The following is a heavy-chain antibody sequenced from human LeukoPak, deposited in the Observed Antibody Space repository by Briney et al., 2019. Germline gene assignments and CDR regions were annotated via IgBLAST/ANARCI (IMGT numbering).Heavy chain of an antibody. D-gene: IGHD3-16*01. Sequence: ASVKVSCKASGYTFTSYGISWVRQAPGQGLEWMGWISAYSGNTNYAQKLQGRVTMTTDTSTSTAYMELRSLRSDDTAVYYCARAPYYDYVWGSPTPIDYWGQGNLVTVSS. CDR2: ISAYSGNT. V-gene: IGHV1-18*01. CDR1: GYTFTSYG. CDR3: ARAPYYDYVWGSPTPIDY. J-gene: IGHJ4*02.